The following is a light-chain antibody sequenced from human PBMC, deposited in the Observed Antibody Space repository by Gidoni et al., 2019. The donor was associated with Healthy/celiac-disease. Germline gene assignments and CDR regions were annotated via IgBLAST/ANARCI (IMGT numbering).Light chain of an antibody. Sequence: EVVMTQSPAIVSVSPGDTATLSCRASQASNSNLAWYQQRPGQAPRLLIDGASTRATGIPARFSGSGSGTEFTLTISSLQFEDFAVYYCHQYRNWPSLTFGGGTKVDIK. J-gene: IGKJ4*01. CDR2: GAS. V-gene: IGKV3-15*01. CDR1: QASNSN. CDR3: HQYRNWPSLT.